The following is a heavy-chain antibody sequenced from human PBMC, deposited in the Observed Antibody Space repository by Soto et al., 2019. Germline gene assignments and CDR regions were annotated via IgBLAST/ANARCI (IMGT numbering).Heavy chain of an antibody. CDR1: GFTFSTYA. V-gene: IGHV3-23*01. J-gene: IGHJ6*04. CDR2: ISGSGIST. CDR3: ARKPRVFPTDEMDV. Sequence: EVQLLESGGGLVQPGGSLRLSCAASGFTFSTYAMSWIRQAPGKGLEWVSVISGSGISTFYAESVKGRFTISRDHSKNTLYLQMNNPRAEDTAIYFCARKPRVFPTDEMDVWGKGTTVTVSS.